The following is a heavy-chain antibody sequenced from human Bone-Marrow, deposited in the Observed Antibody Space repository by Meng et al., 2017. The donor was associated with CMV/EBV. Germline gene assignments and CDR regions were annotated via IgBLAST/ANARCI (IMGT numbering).Heavy chain of an antibody. CDR3: ARDSTRIDYGMDV. D-gene: IGHD2-15*01. CDR1: GGSISSGDYY. CDR2: IYYSGST. Sequence: SEPLSLTCTVSGGSISSGDYYWSWIRQPPGKGLEWIGYIYYSGSTYYNPSLKSRVTISVDTSKNQFSLKLSSVTAADTAVYYCARDSTRIDYGMDVWGQGTTVTVSS. J-gene: IGHJ6*02. V-gene: IGHV4-30-4*08.